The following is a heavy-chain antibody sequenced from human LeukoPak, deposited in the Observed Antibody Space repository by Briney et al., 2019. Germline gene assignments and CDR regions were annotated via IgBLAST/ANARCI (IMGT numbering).Heavy chain of an antibody. Sequence: SETLSLTCTVSGYSISSGYYWGWIRQPPGKGLEWIGSIYHSGSTYYNPSLKSRVTISVDTSKNQFSLKLSSVTAADTAVYYCARACWWQQLVGDPTYSWFDPWGQGTLVTVSS. CDR1: GYSISSGYY. J-gene: IGHJ5*02. CDR2: IYHSGST. D-gene: IGHD6-13*01. CDR3: ARACWWQQLVGDPTYSWFDP. V-gene: IGHV4-38-2*02.